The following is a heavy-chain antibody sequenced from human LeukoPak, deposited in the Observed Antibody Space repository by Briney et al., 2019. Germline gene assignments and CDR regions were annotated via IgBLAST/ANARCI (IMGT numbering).Heavy chain of an antibody. CDR2: ISSSSGTI. V-gene: IGHV3-48*02. Sequence: SGGSLRLSCAASGFTFSSYSMNWVRQAPGKGLEWVSFISSSSGTIYYADSVKGRFTISRDNAKNSLYLQMNSLRDEDTAVYYCAKEGGQDSYGYDYWGQGTLVTVSS. CDR3: AKEGGQDSYGYDY. D-gene: IGHD5-18*01. J-gene: IGHJ4*02. CDR1: GFTFSSYS.